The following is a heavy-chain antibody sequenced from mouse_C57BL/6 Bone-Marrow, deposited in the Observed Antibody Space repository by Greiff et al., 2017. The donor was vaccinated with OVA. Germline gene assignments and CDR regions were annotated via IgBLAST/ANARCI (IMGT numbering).Heavy chain of an antibody. Sequence: DVHLVESGGDLVKPGGSLKLSCAASGFTFSSYGMPWVRQSPDKRLEWVATISSGGSYTYYPDSVKGRFTLSRDNAKNTRYLQMSSLTSEDTAMYYCARRGYISYGNYAWFAYWGQGTLVTVSA. V-gene: IGHV5-6*01. D-gene: IGHD2-1*01. CDR3: ARRGYISYGNYAWFAY. CDR1: GFTFSSYG. J-gene: IGHJ3*01. CDR2: ISSGGSYT.